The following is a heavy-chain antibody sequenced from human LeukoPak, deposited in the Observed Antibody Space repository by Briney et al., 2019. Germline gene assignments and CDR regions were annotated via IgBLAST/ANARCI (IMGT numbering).Heavy chain of an antibody. V-gene: IGHV3-23*01. CDR3: AKVLGSARVLDY. CDR1: GFTFSSYA. CDR2: ISGSGGST. J-gene: IGHJ4*02. D-gene: IGHD2-8*02. Sequence: GGSLRLSCAASGFTFSSYAMSWVRQAPGKGLEWVSAISGSGGSTYYADSVKGQFTISRDNSKNTLYLQMNSLRAEDTAVYYCAKVLGSARVLDYWGQGTLVTVSS.